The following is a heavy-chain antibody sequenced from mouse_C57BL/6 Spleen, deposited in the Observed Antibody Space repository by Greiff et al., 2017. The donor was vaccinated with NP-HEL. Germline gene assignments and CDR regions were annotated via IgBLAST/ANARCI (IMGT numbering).Heavy chain of an antibody. CDR1: GYTFTSYW. CDR2: IYPGSGST. Sequence: QVQLQQPGAELVKPGASVKMSCKASGYTFTSYWITWVKQRPGQGLEWIGDIYPGSGSTNYNEKFKSKATLTVDTSSSTAYMQLSSLTSEDSAVYYCARSGYSNYVEAWFAYWGQGTLVTVSA. D-gene: IGHD2-5*01. J-gene: IGHJ3*01. V-gene: IGHV1-55*01. CDR3: ARSGYSNYVEAWFAY.